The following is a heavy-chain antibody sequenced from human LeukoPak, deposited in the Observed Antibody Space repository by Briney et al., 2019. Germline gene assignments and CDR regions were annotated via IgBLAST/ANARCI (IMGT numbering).Heavy chain of an antibody. CDR3: ARAPTGTGDDY. CDR1: GYTFTSYG. V-gene: IGHV1-18*01. Sequence: EASVKVSCKASGYTFTSYGISWVRQAPGQGLEWMGWISAYNGNTNCAQKLQGRVTMTTDTSTSTAYMELRSLRSDDTAVYYCARAPTGTGDDYWGQGTLVTVSS. D-gene: IGHD1-1*01. CDR2: ISAYNGNT. J-gene: IGHJ4*02.